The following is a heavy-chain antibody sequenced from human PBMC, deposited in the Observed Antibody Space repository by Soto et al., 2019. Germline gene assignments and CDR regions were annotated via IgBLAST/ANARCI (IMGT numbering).Heavy chain of an antibody. CDR1: GGSISSPNFY. D-gene: IGHD6-13*01. CDR3: ARGRYSSSSGGRWFDP. J-gene: IGHJ5*02. V-gene: IGHV4-39*07. CDR2: INHSGST. Sequence: SETLSLTCTVSGGSISSPNFYWSWIRQPPGKGLEWIGEINHSGSTNYNPSLKSRVTISVDTSKNQFSLKLSSVTAADTAVYYCARGRYSSSSGGRWFDPWGQGTLVTVSS.